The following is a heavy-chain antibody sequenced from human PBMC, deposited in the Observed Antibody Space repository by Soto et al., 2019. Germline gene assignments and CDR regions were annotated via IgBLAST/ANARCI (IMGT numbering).Heavy chain of an antibody. Sequence: QVQLVQSGAEVKKPGASVKVSCKASGYTFTSYYMHWVRQAPGQGLEWMGIINPSGGSTSYAQKFQGRVTMTRDTSTSTVYMELSSLRSEDTAVYYCARSYYDSSGYYFLHFDYWGQGTRVTVSS. V-gene: IGHV1-46*03. CDR2: INPSGGST. CDR1: GYTFTSYY. D-gene: IGHD3-22*01. J-gene: IGHJ4*02. CDR3: ARSYYDSSGYYFLHFDY.